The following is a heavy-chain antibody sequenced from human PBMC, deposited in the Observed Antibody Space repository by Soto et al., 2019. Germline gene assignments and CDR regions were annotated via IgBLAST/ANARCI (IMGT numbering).Heavy chain of an antibody. V-gene: IGHV1-3*01. D-gene: IGHD3-3*01. CDR2: INAGNGNT. CDR1: GYTFTSYA. J-gene: IGHJ5*02. CDR3: ARDNHRFLDWLLSP. Sequence: GASVKVSCKASGYTFTSYAMHWVRQAPGQRLEWMGWINAGNGNTKYSQKFQGRVTITRDTSASTAYMGLSSLRSEDTAVYYCARDNHRFLDWLLSPWGQGTLVTVSS.